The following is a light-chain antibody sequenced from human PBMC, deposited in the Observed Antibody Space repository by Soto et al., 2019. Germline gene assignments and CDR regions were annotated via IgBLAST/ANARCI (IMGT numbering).Light chain of an antibody. CDR3: MQALQTPLT. J-gene: IGKJ4*01. Sequence: DIVMTQSPLSLPVTPGAPASISCRSSQSLLHSNGYNYLDWYLQKPGQSPQLMIYLGSNRASGVPDRFSGSGSGTDFTLKISRVEAEDVGVYYCMQALQTPLTLGGGTKVDIK. CDR2: LGS. CDR1: QSLLHSNGYNY. V-gene: IGKV2-28*01.